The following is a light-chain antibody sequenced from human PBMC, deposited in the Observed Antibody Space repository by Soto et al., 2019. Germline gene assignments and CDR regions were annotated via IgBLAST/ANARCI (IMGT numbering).Light chain of an antibody. CDR3: QQYHDWPPIT. J-gene: IGKJ3*01. CDR1: QTVSDD. CDR2: GAS. V-gene: IGKV3-15*01. Sequence: EIVMTQSPATLFVSPGARATLSCRASQTVSDDLAWYQQKPGQAPRLLIYGASTRATDIPARFSGGGSGTEFTLTISSLQSEDSAIYYCQQYHDWPPITFGPGTKVNI.